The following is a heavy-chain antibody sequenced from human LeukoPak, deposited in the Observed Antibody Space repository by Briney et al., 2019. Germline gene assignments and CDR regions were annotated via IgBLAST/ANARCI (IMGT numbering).Heavy chain of an antibody. CDR3: ARGSSWTFDY. CDR1: SGSISSGGYS. V-gene: IGHV4-30-2*01. Sequence: SETLSLTCAVSSGSISSGGYSWSWIRQPPGKGLEWIGYIYHSGSTYHNPSLKSRVTISVDRSKNQFSLKLSSVTAADTAVYYCARGSSWTFDYWGQGTLVTVSS. J-gene: IGHJ4*02. CDR2: IYHSGST. D-gene: IGHD6-13*01.